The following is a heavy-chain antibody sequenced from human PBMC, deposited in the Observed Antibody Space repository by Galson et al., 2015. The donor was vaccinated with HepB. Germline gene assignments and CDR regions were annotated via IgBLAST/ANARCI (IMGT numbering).Heavy chain of an antibody. CDR1: GFSLSTSGMC. V-gene: IGHV2-70*11. CDR3: ARSACYYDSSGYYCLFDY. D-gene: IGHD3-22*01. J-gene: IGHJ4*02. Sequence: PALVKPTQTLTLTCTFSGFSLSTSGMCVSWIRQPPGKALEWLARIDWDDDKYYSTSLKTRLTISKDTSKNQVVLTMTNMDPVDTATYYCARSACYYDSSGYYCLFDYWGQGTLVTVSS. CDR2: IDWDDDK.